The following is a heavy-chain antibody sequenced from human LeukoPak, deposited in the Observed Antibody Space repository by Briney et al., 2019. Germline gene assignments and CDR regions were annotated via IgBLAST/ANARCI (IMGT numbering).Heavy chain of an antibody. V-gene: IGHV5-51*01. Sequence: GASLKISCKGSGSRFTSYWIGWVRQMPGKGLEGMGITYPGDSDTRYSPSFQGQVTISADKSISTAYLQWSSLKASDTAMYYCAGQGYSGRFYAFDIWGQGTMVTVSS. D-gene: IGHD5-12*01. CDR2: TYPGDSDT. CDR3: AGQGYSGRFYAFDI. CDR1: GSRFTSYW. J-gene: IGHJ3*02.